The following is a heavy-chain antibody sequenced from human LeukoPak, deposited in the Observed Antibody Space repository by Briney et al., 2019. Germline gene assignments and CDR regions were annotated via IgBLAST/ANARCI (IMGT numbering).Heavy chain of an antibody. J-gene: IGHJ2*01. V-gene: IGHV1-69*02. CDR1: GGTFSSYT. CDR2: IIPILGIA. CDR3: ARVHCGGDCTIYWYFDL. D-gene: IGHD2-21*01. Sequence: ASVKVSCKASGGTFSSYTISWVRQAPGQGLEWMGRIIPILGIANYAQKFQGRVTITADESTSTAYMELSSLRSEDTAVYYCARVHCGGDCTIYWYFDLWGRGTLVTVSS.